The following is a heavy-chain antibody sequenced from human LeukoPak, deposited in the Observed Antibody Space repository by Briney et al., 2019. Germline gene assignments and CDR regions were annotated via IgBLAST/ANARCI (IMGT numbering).Heavy chain of an antibody. CDR3: ARGSEIQLWLLAY. V-gene: IGHV1-2*02. CDR1: GYTFTGYY. CDR2: INPNSGGT. J-gene: IGHJ4*02. Sequence: ASVKVSCKGSGYTFTGYYMHWVRQAPGQGLEWMGWINPNSGGTNYAQKFQGRVTMTRDTSISTAYMELSRLTSDDTAVYSCARGSEIQLWLLAYWGQGTLVTVSS. D-gene: IGHD5-18*01.